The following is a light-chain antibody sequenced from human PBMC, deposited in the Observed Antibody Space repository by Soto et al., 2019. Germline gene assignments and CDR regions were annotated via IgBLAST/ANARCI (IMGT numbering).Light chain of an antibody. V-gene: IGKV1-39*01. CDR3: QQYNSFSQT. CDR1: QSISSY. J-gene: IGKJ1*01. Sequence: DIQITRSPSSLSAWLLDIVTITCRASQSISSYLNWYQQKPGKAPKLLIYAASSLQSGVPSRFSGSGSGTDFTLTISSLQPDDFATYYCQQYNSFSQTFGQGTKVDI. CDR2: AAS.